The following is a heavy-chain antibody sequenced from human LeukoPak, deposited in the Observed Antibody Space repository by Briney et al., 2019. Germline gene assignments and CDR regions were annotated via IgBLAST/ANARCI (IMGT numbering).Heavy chain of an antibody. CDR3: ARGGGLDV. CDR2: INHHGNVN. J-gene: IGHJ6*02. V-gene: IGHV3-7*03. Sequence: XXAXQXXXXWLECLASINHHGNVNYYVDSVKGRLTISRDNAKNSLYLQMSNLRAEDTAVYFCARGGGLDVWDQGATVTVSS. D-gene: IGHD3-16*01.